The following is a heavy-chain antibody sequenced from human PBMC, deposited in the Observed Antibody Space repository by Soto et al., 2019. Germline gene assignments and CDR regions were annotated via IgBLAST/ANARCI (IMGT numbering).Heavy chain of an antibody. CDR2: IYYSGST. J-gene: IGHJ5*02. CDR1: GGTISSGGYY. Sequence: QVQLQESGPALVKPSQTLSLTCTVSGGTISSGGYYWSWILQHPGKGLEWIGYIYYSGSTYYNPSLKSRVTISVDTPKNQFSLKLSSVTAADTAVYYCARRPYYERDNWFDPWGQGTLVTVSS. CDR3: ARRPYYERDNWFDP. V-gene: IGHV4-31*03. D-gene: IGHD1-26*01.